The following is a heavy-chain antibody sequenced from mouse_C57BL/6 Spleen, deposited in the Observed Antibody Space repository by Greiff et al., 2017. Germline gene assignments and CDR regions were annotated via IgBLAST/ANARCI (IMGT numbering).Heavy chain of an antibody. V-gene: IGHV6-3*01. J-gene: IGHJ3*01. D-gene: IGHD1-1*01. CDR2: IRLKSDNYAT. CDR1: GFTFSNYW. Sequence: EVHLVESGGGLVQPGGSMKLSCVASGFTFSNYWMNWVRQSPEKGLEWVAQIRLKSDNYATHYAESVKGRFTISRDDSKSSVYLQMNNLRAEDTGIYYCTVYFYYYGSSPFAYWGQGTLVTVSA. CDR3: TVYFYYYGSSPFAY.